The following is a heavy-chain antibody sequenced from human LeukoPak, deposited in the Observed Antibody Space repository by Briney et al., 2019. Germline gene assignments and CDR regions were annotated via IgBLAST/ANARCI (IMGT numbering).Heavy chain of an antibody. V-gene: IGHV3-21*01. D-gene: IGHD4-23*01. J-gene: IGHJ5*02. CDR2: ISSNSSYI. CDR3: ARSLDYGGNSWKFDP. Sequence: GGSLRLSCAVSGFTFSSYSMNWVRQAPGKGLEWVSSISSNSSYIYYADSVKGRFTIPRDNAKNSLYLQMNSLRAEDTAVYYCARSLDYGGNSWKFDPWGQGTLVIVSS. CDR1: GFTFSSYS.